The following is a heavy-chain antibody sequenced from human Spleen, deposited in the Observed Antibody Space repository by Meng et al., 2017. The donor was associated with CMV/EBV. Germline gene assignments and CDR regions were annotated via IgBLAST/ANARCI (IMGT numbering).Heavy chain of an antibody. CDR2: ISYSGST. J-gene: IGHJ4*02. CDR1: GGSISSATYY. D-gene: IGHD6-13*01. V-gene: IGHV4-39*01. CDR3: AKYTRITAADTHYYFDY. Sequence: QLQLQESGPGLVKPSETLSLSGFGAGGSISSATYYCAWIRQPPGKGLEWIGIISYSGSTFYNPSLKRRVTIFVDTSKNQLSLKVYSLTAADTAMYYCAKYTRITAADTHYYFDYWGQGTLVTVSS.